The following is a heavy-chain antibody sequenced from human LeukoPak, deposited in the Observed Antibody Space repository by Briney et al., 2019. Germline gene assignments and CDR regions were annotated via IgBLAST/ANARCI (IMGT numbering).Heavy chain of an antibody. J-gene: IGHJ4*02. V-gene: IGHV4-34*01. Sequence: SETLSLTCAVYGRSFSGYYWSWIRQPPGKGLEWIGEINHSGSTNYNPSLKSRVTISVDTSKNQFSLKLSSVTAADTAVYYCAREEAVAALDYWGQGTLVTVSS. CDR2: INHSGST. CDR3: AREEAVAALDY. CDR1: GRSFSGYY. D-gene: IGHD6-19*01.